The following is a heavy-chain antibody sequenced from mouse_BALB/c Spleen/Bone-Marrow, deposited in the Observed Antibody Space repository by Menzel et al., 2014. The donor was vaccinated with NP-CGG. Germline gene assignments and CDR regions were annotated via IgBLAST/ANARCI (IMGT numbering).Heavy chain of an antibody. CDR1: GYSFTGYF. Sequence: EVQGVESGPELVKPGASVKISCKASGYSFTGYFMNWVMQSHGKSLEWIGRINPYNGDTFYNQKFKGKAILTVDKFSSTAHMELRSLASEDSAVYYCARGDYRFDEGYFDCWGQGTSLTVSS. D-gene: IGHD2-14*01. V-gene: IGHV1-20*02. CDR3: ARGDYRFDEGYFDC. J-gene: IGHJ2*02. CDR2: INPYNGDT.